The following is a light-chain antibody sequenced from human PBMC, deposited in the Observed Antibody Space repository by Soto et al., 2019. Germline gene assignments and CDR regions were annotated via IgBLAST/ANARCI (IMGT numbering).Light chain of an antibody. CDR2: EVS. J-gene: IGLJ1*01. Sequence: QSVLTQPASVSGSPGQSITISCTGTSSDFGGYNYVSWHQLHPGKAPKLMVYEVSNQPSGVSNRFSGSKSGNTASLTISGLQAEDEADYYCSSYTSSSTYVFGTGTKVTVL. CDR3: SSYTSSSTYV. CDR1: SSDFGGYNY. V-gene: IGLV2-14*01.